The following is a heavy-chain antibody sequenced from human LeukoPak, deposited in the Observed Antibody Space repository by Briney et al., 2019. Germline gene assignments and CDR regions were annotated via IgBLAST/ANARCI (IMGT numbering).Heavy chain of an antibody. Sequence: PGGSLRLSCAASGFTFSDYYMSWIRQAPGKGLEWVSYISSSGSPLYYADSVKGRFTISRDNAKSSLYLQMNSLRAEDTAVYYCAKYAGVAAAGPPFYWGQGTLVTVSS. J-gene: IGHJ4*02. CDR2: ISSSGSPL. CDR3: AKYAGVAAAGPPFY. D-gene: IGHD6-13*01. CDR1: GFTFSDYY. V-gene: IGHV3-11*01.